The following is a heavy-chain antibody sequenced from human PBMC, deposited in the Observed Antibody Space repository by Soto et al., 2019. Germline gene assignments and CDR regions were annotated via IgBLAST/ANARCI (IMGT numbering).Heavy chain of an antibody. CDR1: GYTFTSYG. CDR2: ISAYNGNT. V-gene: IGHV1-18*01. CDR3: ARDRYDILTGYSPNDY. J-gene: IGHJ4*02. Sequence: ASVKVSCKASGYTFTSYGISWVRQAPGQGLEWMGWISAYNGNTNYAQKLQGRVTMTTDTSTSTAYMELRSLRSDDTAVNYCARDRYDILTGYSPNDYWGQGTLVTVSS. D-gene: IGHD3-9*01.